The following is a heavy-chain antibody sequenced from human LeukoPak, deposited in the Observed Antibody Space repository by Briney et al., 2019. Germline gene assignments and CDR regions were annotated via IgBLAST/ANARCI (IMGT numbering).Heavy chain of an antibody. CDR1: GFTFSSYS. CDR3: ARGSTYYDSSGQVPFDY. D-gene: IGHD3-22*01. V-gene: IGHV3-48*01. J-gene: IGHJ4*02. Sequence: GGSLRLSCAASGFTFSSYSMNWVRQAPGKGLEWGSYISGSSSTIYYADSVKGRFTISRDNGKNTLYLQMNSLRAEDAAVYYCARGSTYYDSSGQVPFDYWGQGTLVTVSS. CDR2: ISGSSSTI.